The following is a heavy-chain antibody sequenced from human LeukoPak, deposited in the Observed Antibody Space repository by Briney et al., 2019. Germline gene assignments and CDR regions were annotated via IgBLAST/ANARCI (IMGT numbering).Heavy chain of an antibody. D-gene: IGHD2-2*01. V-gene: IGHV4-30-2*01. CDR3: ARDQRYCSSTSCYYYYYGMDV. Sequence: SETLSLTCTVSGGSISSGGYYWSWIRQPPGKGLEWIGYIYHSGSTYYNPSLKSRVTISVDRSKNQFSLKLSSVTAADTAVYYCARDQRYCSSTSCYYYYYGMDVWGQGTTVTVSS. CDR1: GGSISSGGYY. CDR2: IYHSGST. J-gene: IGHJ6*02.